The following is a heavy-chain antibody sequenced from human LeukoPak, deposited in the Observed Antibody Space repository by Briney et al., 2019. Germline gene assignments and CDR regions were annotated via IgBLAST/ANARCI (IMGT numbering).Heavy chain of an antibody. D-gene: IGHD3-10*01. J-gene: IGHJ4*02. CDR1: GFTFSSHW. Sequence: PGGSLRLSCAASGFTFSSHWMTWVRQAPGKGLEWVANIKSDGSERYYADSVKGRFTISRDNAKNSLSLQMNSLRVEDTAQYYCAREEWLGELSKFDYWGQGTLVTVSS. CDR3: AREEWLGELSKFDY. V-gene: IGHV3-7*01. CDR2: IKSDGSER.